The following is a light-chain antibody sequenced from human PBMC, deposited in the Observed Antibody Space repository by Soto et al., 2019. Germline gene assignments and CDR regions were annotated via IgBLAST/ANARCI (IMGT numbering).Light chain of an antibody. CDR2: DVS. V-gene: IGLV2-11*01. J-gene: IGLJ2*01. CDR3: CSYAGSYTFV. CDR1: SSDVGAYNY. Sequence: QSALTQPRSVSGSPGQSVTISCTGTSSDVGAYNYVSWYQQHPDKAPQLMIYDVSKRPSGVPDRFSGSKSGNTASLTISGLQADDEVDYYCCSYAGSYTFVFGGGTKLTVL.